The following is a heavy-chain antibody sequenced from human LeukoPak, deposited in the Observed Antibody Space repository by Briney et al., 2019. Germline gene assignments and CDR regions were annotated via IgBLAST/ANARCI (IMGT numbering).Heavy chain of an antibody. V-gene: IGHV1-69*06. CDR1: GGTFSSYA. J-gene: IGHJ4*02. D-gene: IGHD3-22*01. Sequence: SVKVSCKASGGTFSSYAISWVRQAPGQGLEWVGGIIPIFGTANYAQKFQGRVTITADKSTSTAYMELSSLRSEDTAVYYCARSGPPRGSPYYDSSGYMNWPDYWGQGTLVTVSS. CDR2: IIPIFGTA. CDR3: ARSGPPRGSPYYDSSGYMNWPDY.